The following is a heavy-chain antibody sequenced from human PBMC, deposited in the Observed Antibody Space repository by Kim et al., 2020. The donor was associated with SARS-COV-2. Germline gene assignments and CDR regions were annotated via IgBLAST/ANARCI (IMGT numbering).Heavy chain of an antibody. D-gene: IGHD3-10*01. J-gene: IGHJ6*02. CDR3: ARSLWVYGSGSRYYYYGMDV. CDR1: GDSVSSNSAA. V-gene: IGHV6-1*01. CDR2: TYYRSKWYN. Sequence: SQTLSLTCAISGDSVSSNSAAWNWIRQSPSRGLEWLGRTYYRSKWYNDYAVSVKSRITINPDTSKNQFSLQLNSVTPEDTAVYYCARSLWVYGSGSRYYYYGMDVWGQGTTVTVSS.